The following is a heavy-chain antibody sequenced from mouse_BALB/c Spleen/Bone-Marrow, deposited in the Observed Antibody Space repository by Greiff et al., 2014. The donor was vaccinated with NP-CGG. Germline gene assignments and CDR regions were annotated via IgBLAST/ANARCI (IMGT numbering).Heavy chain of an antibody. Sequence: QVQLKESGPDLVAPSQSLSITCTVSGFSLTTFGVHWVRQPPGKGLEWLGVIWSDGSTTYNSTLKSRLSISKDNSKSQVFLQMNSLHTDDTAMYYCARHERGYPYALDYWGQGTSVTVSS. CDR1: GFSLTTFG. V-gene: IGHV2-6-2*01. CDR2: IWSDGST. J-gene: IGHJ4*01. D-gene: IGHD5-1-1*01. CDR3: ARHERGYPYALDY.